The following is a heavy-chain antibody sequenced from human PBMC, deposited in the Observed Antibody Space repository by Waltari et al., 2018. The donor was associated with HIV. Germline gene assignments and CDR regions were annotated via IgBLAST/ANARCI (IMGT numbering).Heavy chain of an antibody. V-gene: IGHV3-11*01. CDR1: GYTFGDSY. J-gene: IGHJ4*02. CDR2: ISNSGDII. D-gene: IGHD3-22*01. CDR3: ARDRWYYFDTSDYFYDY. Sequence: QVQLVESGGGLVKPGGSLRLPCAASGYTFGDSYMYWLRPAPGKGLEWISYISNSGDIIYYAYSVKGRFTISRDNAKNSLYLQMNSLRAEDTAVYYCARDRWYYFDTSDYFYDYWGQGTLVTVSS.